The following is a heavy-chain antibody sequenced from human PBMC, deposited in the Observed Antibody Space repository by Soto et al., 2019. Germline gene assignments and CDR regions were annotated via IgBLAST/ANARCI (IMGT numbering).Heavy chain of an antibody. CDR1: GGTFSSYA. Sequence: GASVKVSCKASGGTFSSYAISWVRQAPGQGLEWMGGIIPIFGTANYAQKFQGRVTITADESTSTDYMELSSLRSEDTAVYYCASAPGSGYYTGPDYWGQGTLVTVSS. CDR3: ASAPGSGYYTGPDY. CDR2: IIPIFGTA. V-gene: IGHV1-69*13. D-gene: IGHD3-3*01. J-gene: IGHJ4*02.